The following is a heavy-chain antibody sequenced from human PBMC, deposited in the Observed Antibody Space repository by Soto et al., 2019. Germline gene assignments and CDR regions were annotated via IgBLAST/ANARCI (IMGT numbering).Heavy chain of an antibody. CDR2: ISAYNGNT. V-gene: IGHV1-18*04. Sequence: ASVKVSCKASGYTFTSYGISWVRQAPGQGLEWMGWISAYNGNTNYAQKLQGRVTMTTDTSTSTAYMELRSLRSDDTAVYYCARVGRSGEDDYVWGSYRLYYYYYGMDVWGQGTTVTVS. CDR1: GYTFTSYG. CDR3: ARVGRSGEDDYVWGSYRLYYYYYGMDV. J-gene: IGHJ6*02. D-gene: IGHD3-16*02.